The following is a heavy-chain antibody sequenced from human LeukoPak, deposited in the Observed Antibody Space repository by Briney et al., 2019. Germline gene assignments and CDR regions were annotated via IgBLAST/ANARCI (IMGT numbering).Heavy chain of an antibody. D-gene: IGHD1-1*01. J-gene: IGHJ5*02. CDR3: ARGPGTTGGTYNWFDP. CDR2: ISAYNGNT. Sequence: ASVKVSCKASGYTFTSYGISWVRQAPGQGLEWMGWISAYNGNTNYAQKLQGRVTMTTDTSTSTAYMELRSLRSDDTAGYYCARGPGTTGGTYNWFDPWGQGKLVSVSS. CDR1: GYTFTSYG. V-gene: IGHV1-18*01.